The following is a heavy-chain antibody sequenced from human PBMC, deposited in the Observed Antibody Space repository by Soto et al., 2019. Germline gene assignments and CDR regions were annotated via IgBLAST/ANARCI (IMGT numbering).Heavy chain of an antibody. D-gene: IGHD6-13*01. CDR1: GFTFSSYA. CDR3: ARDSSSWSYYYYGMDV. V-gene: IGHV3-30-3*01. Sequence: QVQLVESGGGVVQPGRSLRLSCAASGFTFSSYAMHWVRQAPGKGLEWVAVISYDGSNTYYADSVKGRFTISRDNSKNTLYLQMNSLRAEDTAVYYCARDSSSWSYYYYGMDVWGQGTTVTVSS. CDR2: ISYDGSNT. J-gene: IGHJ6*02.